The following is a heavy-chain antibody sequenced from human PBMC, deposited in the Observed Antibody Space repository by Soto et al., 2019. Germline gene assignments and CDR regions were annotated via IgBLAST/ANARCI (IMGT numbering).Heavy chain of an antibody. Sequence: PSETLSLTCTVSGGSISSYYWSWIRQPPGKGLEWIGYIYYSGSTNYNPSLKSRVTISVDTSKNQFSLKLSSVTAADTAVYYCAASIRGFGYYMDVWGNGTTVTVSS. CDR3: AASIRGFGYYMDV. CDR2: IYYSGST. V-gene: IGHV4-59*08. J-gene: IGHJ6*03. CDR1: GGSISSYY. D-gene: IGHD3-10*01.